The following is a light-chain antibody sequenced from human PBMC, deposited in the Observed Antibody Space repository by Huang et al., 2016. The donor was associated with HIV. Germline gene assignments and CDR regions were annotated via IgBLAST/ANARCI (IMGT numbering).Light chain of an antibody. CDR3: QQYGSSPQT. Sequence: EIVLTQSPGTVSLSPGERATLSCRASQSVGSGYLAWYQQKPGQTPRLLIHGASTRATGIPDRFSGSGSGTDFTLTISRLEAEDFAVYYCQQYGSSPQTFGGGTKVEIK. CDR1: QSVGSGY. J-gene: IGKJ4*01. CDR2: GAS. V-gene: IGKV3-20*01.